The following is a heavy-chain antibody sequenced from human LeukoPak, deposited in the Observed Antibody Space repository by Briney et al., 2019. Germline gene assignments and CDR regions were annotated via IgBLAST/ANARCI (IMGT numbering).Heavy chain of an antibody. CDR1: GGSFSGYY. V-gene: IGHV4-34*01. CDR2: INHSGST. CDR3: ASLADYYDSSGYRGDFDY. J-gene: IGHJ4*02. Sequence: SETLSLTCAVYGGSFSGYYWSWIRQPRGKGLEWIGEINHSGSTNYNPSLKSRVTISVDTSKNQFSLKLSSVTAADTAVYYCASLADYYDSSGYRGDFDYWGQGTLVTVSS. D-gene: IGHD3-22*01.